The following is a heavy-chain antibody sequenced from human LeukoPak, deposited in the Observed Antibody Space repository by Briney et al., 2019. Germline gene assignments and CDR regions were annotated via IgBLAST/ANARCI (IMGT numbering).Heavy chain of an antibody. V-gene: IGHV4-39*07. CDR3: ARGFYYYDSSGSHLIYFDY. J-gene: IGHJ4*02. CDR1: GGSISSSSYY. CDR2: IYYSGST. Sequence: PSETLSLTCTVSGGSISSSSYYWGWIRQPPGKGLEWIGSIYYSGSTYYNPSLKSRVTISVDKSKDQFSLKLSSVTAADTAVYYCARGFYYYDSSGSHLIYFDYWGQGTLVTVSS. D-gene: IGHD3-22*01.